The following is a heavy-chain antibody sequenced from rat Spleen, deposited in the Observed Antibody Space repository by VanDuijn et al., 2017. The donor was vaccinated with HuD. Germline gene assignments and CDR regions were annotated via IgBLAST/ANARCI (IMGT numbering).Heavy chain of an antibody. V-gene: IGHV5S23*01. CDR3: TRGEQLGGDS. D-gene: IGHD1-10*01. Sequence: EVQLVESGGGLVQPGRSLKLSCAASGFTFSNYYMAWVRQAPTKGLEWVASITNSGGSTYYRDSVKGRFTISRDNAKSTLYLQMDSLRSEDTATYYCTRGEQLGGDSWGQGVMVTVSS. J-gene: IGHJ2*01. CDR1: GFTFSNYY. CDR2: ITNSGGST.